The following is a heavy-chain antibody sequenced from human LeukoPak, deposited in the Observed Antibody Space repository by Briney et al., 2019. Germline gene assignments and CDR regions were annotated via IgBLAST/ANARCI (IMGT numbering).Heavy chain of an antibody. D-gene: IGHD5-12*01. J-gene: IGHJ4*02. CDR2: ISADAATV. Sequence: GGSLRLSCTASGLIFSNYYMAWVRQPPGRGLEWISYISADAATVKYADSVEGRFTVSRDNTQNSIYLEMSSLRVDDTAVYYCARMYSSGYYGDYFDYWGQGNLVSVSS. CDR1: GLIFSNYY. CDR3: ARMYSSGYYGDYFDY. V-gene: IGHV3-11*04.